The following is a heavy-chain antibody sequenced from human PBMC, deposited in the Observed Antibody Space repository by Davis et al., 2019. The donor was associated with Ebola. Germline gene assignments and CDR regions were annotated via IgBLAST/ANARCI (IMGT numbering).Heavy chain of an antibody. V-gene: IGHV3-7*03. CDR2: IKQDGSEK. J-gene: IGHJ6*04. CDR3: ARDDYGDPMRFYYYGMDV. D-gene: IGHD4-17*01. Sequence: GGSLRLSCPASGFTFSSYWMSWVRQAPGKGLEWVANIKQDGSEKYYVDSVKGRFTISRDNAKNSLYLQMNSLRAEDTAVYYCARDDYGDPMRFYYYGMDVWGKGTTVTVSS. CDR1: GFTFSSYW.